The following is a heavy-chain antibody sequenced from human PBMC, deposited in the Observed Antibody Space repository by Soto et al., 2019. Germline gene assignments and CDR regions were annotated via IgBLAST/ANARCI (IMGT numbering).Heavy chain of an antibody. CDR2: IIPIFGTA. CDR1: GGTFSSYA. J-gene: IGHJ4*02. Sequence: GASVKVSCKASGGTFSSYAISGVRQAPGQGLEWMGGIIPIFGTANYAQKFQGRVTITADESTSTAYMELSSLRSEDTAVYYCAILDEYYFDYWGQGTLVTVSS. CDR3: AILDEYYFDY. V-gene: IGHV1-69*13.